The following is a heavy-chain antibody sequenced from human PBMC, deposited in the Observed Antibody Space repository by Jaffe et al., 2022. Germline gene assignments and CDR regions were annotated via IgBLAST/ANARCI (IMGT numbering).Heavy chain of an antibody. Sequence: QITLKESGPTLVTPTETLTLTCTYSGFSLTTTGVGVGWVRQPPGETLEWLAVIYWDDDKRYSPSVKSRLTITKDTSKSQVVLTMTYMEPVDTATYYCVRRVSGDNPGWSEGLFAYWGPGIQVTVS. CDR3: VRRVSGDNPGWSEGLFAY. V-gene: IGHV2-5*02. CDR1: GFSLTTTGVG. J-gene: IGHJ4*02. CDR2: IYWDDDK. D-gene: IGHD3-3*01.